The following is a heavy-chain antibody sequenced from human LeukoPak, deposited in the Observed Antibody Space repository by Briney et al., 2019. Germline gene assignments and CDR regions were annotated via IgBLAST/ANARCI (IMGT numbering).Heavy chain of an antibody. J-gene: IGHJ6*02. CDR2: IIPNSGGT. CDR1: GYTFTGYY. V-gene: IGHV1-2*04. D-gene: IGHD2-2*01. Sequence: GASVKVSCKASGYTFTGYYMHWVRQAPGQGLEWMGWIIPNSGGTNYAQKFQGWVTMTRDRSIRTAYMELRRLRSGDTAVYYCAREVGYCSSPSCPTPSYYGMDVWGQGTTVTVSS. CDR3: AREVGYCSSPSCPTPSYYGMDV.